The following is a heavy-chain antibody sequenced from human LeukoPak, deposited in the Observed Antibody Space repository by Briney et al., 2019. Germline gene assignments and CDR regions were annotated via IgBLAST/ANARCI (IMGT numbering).Heavy chain of an antibody. CDR3: ASSHCTGYSCYPFDH. Sequence: SETLPLTCTVSGGSIGSYYWSWIRQPPGKGLEWLGYISYSGSTNYNPSLESRLTMSVDTSKNHFSLELTSVTAADTAVYYCASSHCTGYSCYPFDHWGQGTLVTVSS. CDR1: GGSIGSYY. CDR2: ISYSGST. J-gene: IGHJ4*02. V-gene: IGHV4-59*01. D-gene: IGHD2-15*01.